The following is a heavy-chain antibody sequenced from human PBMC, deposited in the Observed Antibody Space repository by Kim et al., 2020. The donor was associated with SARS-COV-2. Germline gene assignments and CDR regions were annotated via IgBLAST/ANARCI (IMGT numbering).Heavy chain of an antibody. Sequence: YYADSVKDRFTISRDNSKNTLYLQMSSLRAEDTAVYYCVKDQAASWFFDSWGQGTLVTVSS. V-gene: IGHV3-64D*06. D-gene: IGHD6-13*01. J-gene: IGHJ4*02. CDR3: VKDQAASWFFDS.